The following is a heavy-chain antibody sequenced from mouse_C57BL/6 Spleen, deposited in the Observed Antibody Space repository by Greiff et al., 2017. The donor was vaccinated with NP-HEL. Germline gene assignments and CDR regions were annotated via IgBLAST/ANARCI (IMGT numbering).Heavy chain of an antibody. Sequence: EVQLQQSVAELVRPGASVKLSCTASGFNIKNTYMHWVKQRPEQGLEWIGRIDPANGNTKYAPKFQGKATITADTSSNTAYLQLSSLTSEHTAIYYCARDYYGSSYWFAYWGQGTLVTVSA. D-gene: IGHD1-1*01. CDR2: IDPANGNT. CDR1: GFNIKNTY. V-gene: IGHV14-3*01. CDR3: ARDYYGSSYWFAY. J-gene: IGHJ3*01.